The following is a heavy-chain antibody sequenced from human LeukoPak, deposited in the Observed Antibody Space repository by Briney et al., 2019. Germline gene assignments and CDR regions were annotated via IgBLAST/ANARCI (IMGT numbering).Heavy chain of an antibody. D-gene: IGHD2-2*01. J-gene: IGHJ6*02. CDR2: ISYDGSNE. Sequence: GGSLRLSCAASGFTFSSYGMHWVRQAPGKGLEWVALISYDGSNEYYADSVRGRFTISRDNSKFTLYMQMNSLRAEDTAVYYCARVRAGYCTSTSCYTGMDVWGQGTTVTVFS. CDR1: GFTFSSYG. V-gene: IGHV3-30*03. CDR3: ARVRAGYCTSTSCYTGMDV.